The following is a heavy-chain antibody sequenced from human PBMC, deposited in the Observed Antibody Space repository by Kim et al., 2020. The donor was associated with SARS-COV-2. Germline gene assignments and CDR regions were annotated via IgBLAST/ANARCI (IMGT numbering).Heavy chain of an antibody. V-gene: IGHV1-2*06. D-gene: IGHD3-10*01. CDR1: GYTFTGYY. J-gene: IGHJ6*02. CDR3: ARVPLHLWFGEPLGGNGMDV. Sequence: ASVKVSCKASGYTFTGYYMHWVRQAPGQGLEWMGRINPNSGGTNYAQKFQGRVTMTRDTSISTAYMELSRLRSDDTAVYYCARVPLHLWFGEPLGGNGMDVWGQGTTVTVSS. CDR2: INPNSGGT.